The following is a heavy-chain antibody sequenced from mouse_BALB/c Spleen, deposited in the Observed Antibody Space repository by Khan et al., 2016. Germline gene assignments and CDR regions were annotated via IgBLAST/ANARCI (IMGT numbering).Heavy chain of an antibody. Sequence: QIQLVQSGPELKKPGETVKISCKASGNTFTNYGMNWVKQAPGKGLKWMGWINTYTGEPTYADDFKGRFAFSLETSASTAYLQINNLKNEDTATYFCARRSIYYDYDGFAYWGQGTLVTVSA. CDR2: INTYTGEP. CDR3: ARRSIYYDYDGFAY. CDR1: GNTFTNYG. J-gene: IGHJ3*01. D-gene: IGHD2-4*01. V-gene: IGHV9-3-1*01.